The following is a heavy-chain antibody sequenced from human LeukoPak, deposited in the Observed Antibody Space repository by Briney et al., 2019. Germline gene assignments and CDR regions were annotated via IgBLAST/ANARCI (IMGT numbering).Heavy chain of an antibody. CDR1: GGTFSSYA. D-gene: IGHD3-9*01. V-gene: IGHV1-69*04. J-gene: IGHJ4*02. CDR2: IIPILGIA. CDR3: ARGCDILTGYFPCGY. Sequence: GASVKVSCKASGGTFSSYAISWVRQAPGQGLEWMGRIIPILGIANYAQKFQGRVTITADKSTSTAYMELRSLRSDDTAVYYCARGCDILTGYFPCGYWGQGTLVTVSS.